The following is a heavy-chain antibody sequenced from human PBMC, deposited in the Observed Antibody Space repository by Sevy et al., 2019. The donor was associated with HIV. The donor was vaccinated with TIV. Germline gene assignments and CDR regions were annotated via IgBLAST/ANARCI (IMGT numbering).Heavy chain of an antibody. J-gene: IGHJ4*02. CDR2: INHSGST. CDR1: GGSFSGYY. CDR3: ARGVHRYCSSTSCHIDY. V-gene: IGHV4-34*01. D-gene: IGHD2-2*02. Sequence: SETLSLTCAVYGGSFSGYYWSWIRQPPGKGLERIGEINHSGSTNYNPSLKSRVTISVDTSKNQFSLKLSSVTAADTAVYYCARGVHRYCSSTSCHIDYWGQGTLVTVSS.